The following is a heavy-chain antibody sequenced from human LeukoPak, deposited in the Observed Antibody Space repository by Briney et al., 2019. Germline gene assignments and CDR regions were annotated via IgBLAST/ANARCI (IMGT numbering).Heavy chain of an antibody. CDR3: ARDRNLQGDYMDV. V-gene: IGHV1-46*01. Sequence: ASVKVSCKASGYTFINYYIHWVRQAPGQGLEWMGIINPSGGSTTYAQKFQGRVTMTRDMSTSTVYMELSSLRSDDTAVYYCARDRNLQGDYMDVWGKGTTVTVSS. CDR2: INPSGGST. D-gene: IGHD1-14*01. CDR1: GYTFINYY. J-gene: IGHJ6*03.